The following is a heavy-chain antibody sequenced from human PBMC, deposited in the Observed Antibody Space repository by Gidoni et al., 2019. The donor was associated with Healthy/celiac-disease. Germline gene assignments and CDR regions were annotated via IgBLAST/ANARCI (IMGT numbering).Heavy chain of an antibody. D-gene: IGHD6-6*01. Sequence: EVQLVQSGAEVKKPGEALKNSCKGSGYSFTSYGIGGVRQMPGKGLEWMGIIYPGDSDTRYSPSFQGQVTISADKSISTAYLQWSSLKASDTAMYYCARLIAKEYSREDWFDPWGQGTLVTVSS. J-gene: IGHJ5*02. CDR1: GYSFTSYG. CDR3: ARLIAKEYSREDWFDP. V-gene: IGHV5-51*03. CDR2: IYPGDSDT.